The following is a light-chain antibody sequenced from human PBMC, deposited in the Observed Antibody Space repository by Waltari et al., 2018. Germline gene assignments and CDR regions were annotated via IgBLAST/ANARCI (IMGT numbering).Light chain of an antibody. V-gene: IGLV2-14*01. J-gene: IGLJ2*01. CDR2: DVS. CDR3: SSQSSNDVVL. CDR1: SNDVGGYNS. Sequence: QSALTQPASVSGSPGQSVTIFCAGTSNDVGGYNSVSWYQEHPGQAPRVIIYDVSERPSGFSDRFSRSKSGNTASLTISGLQAEDEADYYCSSQSSNDVVLFGGGTKLTVL.